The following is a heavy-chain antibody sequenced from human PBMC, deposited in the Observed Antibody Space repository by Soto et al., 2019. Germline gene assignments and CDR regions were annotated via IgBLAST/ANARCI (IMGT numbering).Heavy chain of an antibody. CDR2: ISAYNGDT. Sequence: QVQLLQSGAEVKKPGASVKVSCKASGYTFTNYGITWVRQAPGQGLEWMGWISAYNGDTHYTQRLQGRVPMTTDTPTSTAYMELRGMRSDDTAVYYCARVRQLGGFFYDSMYVWGKGTTITFSS. V-gene: IGHV1-18*01. D-gene: IGHD6-6*01. CDR1: GYTFTNYG. CDR3: ARVRQLGGFFYDSMYV. J-gene: IGHJ6*03.